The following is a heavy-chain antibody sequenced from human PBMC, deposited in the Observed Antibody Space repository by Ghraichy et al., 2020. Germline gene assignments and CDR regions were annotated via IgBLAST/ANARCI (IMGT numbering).Heavy chain of an antibody. J-gene: IGHJ5*02. D-gene: IGHD3-16*01. CDR2: LYYSGST. CDR3: ATGISTRLGWGNWFGP. V-gene: IGHV4-39*07. Sequence: SETLSLTCSVSSGSISTNNYYWAWLRQPPGKGLEWIGSLYYSGSTYHNSSLKSRVTLSGDTSKNQFSLRLTSVSAADTAVYYCATGISTRLGWGNWFGPWGQGTLVTVSS. CDR1: SGSISTNNYY.